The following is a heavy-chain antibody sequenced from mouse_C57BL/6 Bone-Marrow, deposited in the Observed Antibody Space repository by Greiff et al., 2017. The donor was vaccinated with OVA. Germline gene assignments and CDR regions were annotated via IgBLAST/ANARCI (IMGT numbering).Heavy chain of an antibody. Sequence: EVKLVESEGGLVQPGRSMKLSCTASGFTFSDYYMAWVRQVPEKGLEWVANINYDGSSTYYLDSLKSRFIISRDNAKNILYLQMSSLKSEDTATYYCAREGDLYYAMDYWGQGTSVTVSS. CDR1: GFTFSDYY. CDR3: AREGDLYYAMDY. CDR2: INYDGSST. J-gene: IGHJ4*01. V-gene: IGHV5-16*01.